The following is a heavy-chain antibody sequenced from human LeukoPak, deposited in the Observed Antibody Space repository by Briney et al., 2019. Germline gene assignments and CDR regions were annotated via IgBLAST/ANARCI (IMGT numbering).Heavy chain of an antibody. Sequence: KPSETLSLTCAVYGGSFSGYYWSWIRQPPGKGLEWIGEINHSGSTNYNPSLKSRVTISVDTSKNQFSLKLSSVTAADTAVYYCARQEWLRAFDIWGQGTMVTVSS. CDR2: INHSGST. CDR3: ARQEWLRAFDI. CDR1: GGSFSGYY. V-gene: IGHV4-34*01. D-gene: IGHD5-12*01. J-gene: IGHJ3*02.